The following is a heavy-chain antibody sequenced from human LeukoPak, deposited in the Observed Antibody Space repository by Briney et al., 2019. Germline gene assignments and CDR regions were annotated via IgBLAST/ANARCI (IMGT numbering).Heavy chain of an antibody. CDR1: GDSISSSSYY. D-gene: IGHD3-16*01. CDR2: IYTSGST. J-gene: IGHJ4*02. CDR3: ARGNDYIWGSYLAY. Sequence: SETLSLTCTVSGDSISSSSYYWGWIRQPAGKGLEWIGRIYTSGSTNYNPSLKSRVTISVDTSKNQFSLKLSSVTAADTAVYYCARGNDYIWGSYLAYWGQGTLVTVSS. V-gene: IGHV4-61*02.